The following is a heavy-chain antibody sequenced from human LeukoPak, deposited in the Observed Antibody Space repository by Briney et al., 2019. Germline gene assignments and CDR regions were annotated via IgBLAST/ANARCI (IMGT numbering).Heavy chain of an antibody. CDR2: INHSGST. CDR1: GGSFSGYY. J-gene: IGHJ5*02. D-gene: IGHD6-19*01. Sequence: PSETLSLTCAVYGGSFSGYYWSWIRQPPGKGLEWIGEINHSGSTNYNPSLKSRVTISVDTSKNQFSLKLSSVTAADTAVYYCAREIAVAGTSNWFDPWGQGTLVTVSS. V-gene: IGHV4-34*01. CDR3: AREIAVAGTSNWFDP.